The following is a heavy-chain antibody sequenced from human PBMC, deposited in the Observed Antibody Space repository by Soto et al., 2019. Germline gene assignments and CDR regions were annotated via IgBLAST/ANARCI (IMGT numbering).Heavy chain of an antibody. CDR3: ARSAPFDIYAITPVEF. Sequence: ASVKVSCKASGGTFDHYAISWVRRAPGQGLEWMGGIIPIFDTTNYAQKFQGRVTITADKSTTTAFMELSSLRSEDTAVYYCARSAPFDIYAITPVEFWGQGTLVTAPQ. V-gene: IGHV1-69*06. CDR1: GGTFDHYA. D-gene: IGHD3-9*01. CDR2: IIPIFDTT. J-gene: IGHJ4*02.